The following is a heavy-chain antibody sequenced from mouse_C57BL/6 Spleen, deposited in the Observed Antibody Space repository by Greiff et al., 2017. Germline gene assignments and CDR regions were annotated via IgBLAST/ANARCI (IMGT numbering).Heavy chain of an antibody. CDR3: ARGRNDCYLDY. D-gene: IGHD2-3*01. J-gene: IGHJ2*01. CDR1: GYTFTSYW. CDR2: IDPSDSYT. Sequence: QVQLQQPGAELVMPGASVKLSCKASGYTFTSYWMHWVKQRPGQGLEWIGEIDPSDSYTNYNQKFKGKSTLTVDKSSSTAYMQLSSLTSEDSAVYYCARGRNDCYLDYWGQGTTLTVSS. V-gene: IGHV1-69*01.